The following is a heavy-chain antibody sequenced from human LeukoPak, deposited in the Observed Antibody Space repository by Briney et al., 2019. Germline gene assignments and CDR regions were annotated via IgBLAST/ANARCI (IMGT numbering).Heavy chain of an antibody. CDR2: IIPIFGTA. Sequence: SVKVSCKASGYTFTSYDINWVRQATGQGLEWMGGIIPIFGTANYAQKFQGRVTITADESTSTAYMELSSLRSEDTAVYYCARGSEDTAMVISHFQHWGQGTLVTVSS. D-gene: IGHD5-18*01. CDR3: ARGSEDTAMVISHFQH. J-gene: IGHJ1*01. V-gene: IGHV1-69*13. CDR1: GYTFTSYD.